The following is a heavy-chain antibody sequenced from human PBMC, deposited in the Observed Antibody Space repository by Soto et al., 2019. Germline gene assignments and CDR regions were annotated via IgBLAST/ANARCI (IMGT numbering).Heavy chain of an antibody. D-gene: IGHD6-19*01. CDR1: GGTFRTYA. Sequence: QVQLLQSGAEVKKPGSSVRVSCEASGGTFRTYAISWVRQAPGQGLEWMGEIIPIFGKVNYAQKLQGRVTITADESTTTVYMDLRSLTSEDTAVYYCAKGAVAGTPTSYYYYGMDVWGQATTATVS. V-gene: IGHV1-69*12. J-gene: IGHJ6*02. CDR3: AKGAVAGTPTSYYYYGMDV. CDR2: IIPIFGKV.